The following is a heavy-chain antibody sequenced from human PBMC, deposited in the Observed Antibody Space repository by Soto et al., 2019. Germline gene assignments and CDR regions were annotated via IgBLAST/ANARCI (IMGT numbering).Heavy chain of an antibody. CDR1: GYSFSSYW. D-gene: IGHD6-13*01. J-gene: IGHJ4*02. V-gene: IGHV5-10-1*01. CDR2: IDPSDSYT. Sequence: GEALTISCEGSGYSFSSYWISWVRQMPGKGLEWMGRIDPSDSYTNYSPSFQGHVTISADKSISTAYLQWSSLKASDTAMYYCARLQAAAGDNDLTFDYWGQGTLVTSPQ. CDR3: ARLQAAAGDNDLTFDY.